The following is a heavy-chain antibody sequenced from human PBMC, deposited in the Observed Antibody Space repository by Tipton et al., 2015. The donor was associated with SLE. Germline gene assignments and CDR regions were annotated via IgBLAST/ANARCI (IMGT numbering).Heavy chain of an antibody. CDR3: VRRTSDAFDI. D-gene: IGHD1-14*01. CDR2: IYHSGST. CDR1: DYSITSGHY. V-gene: IGHV4-38-2*02. Sequence: TLSLTCTVSDYSITSGHYWGWVRQPPGKGLEWIGYIYHSGSTFYNPSLKSRVTISVDKSKNHFSLNLNSVTAADTAMYYCVRRTSDAFDIWGQGTMVTVSS. J-gene: IGHJ3*02.